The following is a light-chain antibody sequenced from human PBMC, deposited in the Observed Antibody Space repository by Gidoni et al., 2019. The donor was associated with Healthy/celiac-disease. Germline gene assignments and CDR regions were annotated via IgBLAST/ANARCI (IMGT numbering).Light chain of an antibody. CDR1: PSVSSD. V-gene: IGKV3-11*01. J-gene: IGKJ1*01. Sequence: EIVLTQSPATLSFAPGERATLSCRASPSVSSDLAWYQQKPGQAPRLLIYDASNRATGIPARFSGSGSGTDFTLTISSLEPEDFAVYYCQQRSNWAWTFGQGTKVEIK. CDR2: DAS. CDR3: QQRSNWAWT.